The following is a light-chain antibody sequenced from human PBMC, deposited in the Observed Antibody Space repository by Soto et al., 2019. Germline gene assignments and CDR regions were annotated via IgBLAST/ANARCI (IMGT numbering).Light chain of an antibody. Sequence: IVMTQTPLSLPVTLGEPASISCRSSQSLLDSDDGNTYLDWYLQKPGQSPQLLIYTVSYRASGVPDRFSGSGSGTDFTLKISRVEAEDVGVYYCMQRIELSLLTFGPGSKVDIK. CDR2: TVS. J-gene: IGKJ3*01. CDR1: QSLLDSDDGNTY. V-gene: IGKV2-40*01. CDR3: MQRIELSLLT.